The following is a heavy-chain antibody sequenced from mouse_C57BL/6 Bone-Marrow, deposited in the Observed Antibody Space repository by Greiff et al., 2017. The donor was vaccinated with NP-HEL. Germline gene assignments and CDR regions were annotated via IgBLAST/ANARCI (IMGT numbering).Heavy chain of an antibody. V-gene: IGHV1-26*01. D-gene: IGHD5-5*01. Sequence: EVQLQQSGPELVKPGASVKISCKASGYTFTDYYMNWVKQSHGKSLEWIGDINPNNGGTSYNQKFKGKATLTVDKSSSTAYMELRSLTSEDSAVYYCARCSTLLPCAYWGQGTLVTVSA. CDR1: GYTFTDYY. CDR2: INPNNGGT. CDR3: ARCSTLLPCAY. J-gene: IGHJ3*01.